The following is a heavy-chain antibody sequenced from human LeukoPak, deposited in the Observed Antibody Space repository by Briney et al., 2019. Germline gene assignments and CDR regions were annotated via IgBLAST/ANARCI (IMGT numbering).Heavy chain of an antibody. Sequence: GGSLRLSCAASGFTFSNYWMNWVRQAPGKGLEWVANIRQDGSQKYYVDSLKGRFTISRDNAKNSLYLQMNSLRAEDTAVYYCARDESPVVVVGSSDYYHDAFDIWGQGTMVTVSS. CDR2: IRQDGSQK. J-gene: IGHJ3*02. CDR1: GFTFSNYW. D-gene: IGHD3-22*01. CDR3: ARDESPVVVVGSSDYYHDAFDI. V-gene: IGHV3-7*03.